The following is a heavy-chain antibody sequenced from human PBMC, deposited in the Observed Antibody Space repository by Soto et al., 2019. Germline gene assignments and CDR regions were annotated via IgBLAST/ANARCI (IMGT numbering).Heavy chain of an antibody. CDR1: GFTFSDYY. J-gene: IGHJ3*02. V-gene: IGHV3-11*05. Sequence: LRLSCAASGFTFSDYYMSWIRQAPGKGLEWVSYISSSSSYTNYADSVKGRFTISRDNAKNSLYLQMNSLRAEDTAVYYCAREYTFYDSSGYAGAFDIWGQGTMVTVSS. CDR2: ISSSSSYT. CDR3: AREYTFYDSSGYAGAFDI. D-gene: IGHD3-22*01.